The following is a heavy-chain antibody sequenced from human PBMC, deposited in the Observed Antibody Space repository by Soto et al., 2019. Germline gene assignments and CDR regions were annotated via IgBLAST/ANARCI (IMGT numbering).Heavy chain of an antibody. J-gene: IGHJ5*01. CDR2: MNPRSGNT. V-gene: IGHV1-8*01. Sequence: QVMLVKSGAEVKKPGASVKVSCQASGDTFSKYDIHWVRLATGHGLEWMGGMNPRSGNTGYAQKFRGRVIMTRNTAITTAYMELSSLKYEDSAIYYCTRARGAETFDFWGQGSRVTVSS. CDR1: GDTFSKYD. D-gene: IGHD2-15*01. CDR3: TRARGAETFDF.